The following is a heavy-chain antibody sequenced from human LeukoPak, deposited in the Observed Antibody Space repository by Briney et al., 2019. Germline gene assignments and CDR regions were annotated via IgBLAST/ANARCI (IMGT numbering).Heavy chain of an antibody. CDR1: GYTLTELS. Sequence: ASVKVSCKVSGYTLTELSMHWVRQAPGKGLEWMGGFDPEDGETICAQKFQGRVTMTEDTSTDTAYMELSSLRSEDTAVYYCATAAAAMGSFDYWGQGTLVTVSS. CDR2: FDPEDGET. V-gene: IGHV1-24*01. D-gene: IGHD2-2*01. J-gene: IGHJ4*02. CDR3: ATAAAAMGSFDY.